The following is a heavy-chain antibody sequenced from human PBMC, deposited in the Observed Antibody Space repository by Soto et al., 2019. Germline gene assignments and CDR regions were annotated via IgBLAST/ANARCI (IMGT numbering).Heavy chain of an antibody. J-gene: IGHJ6*02. CDR1: GGTLSTYT. D-gene: IGHD5-18*01. Sequence: GASMKVSCKASGGTLSTYTISWVRQAPGQGLEWMGRIIPILGIANYAQKFQGWVTMTRDTSISTAYMELSRLRSDDTAVYYCARDLGWDTAMVGTYYYYGMDVWGQGTTVTV. CDR3: ARDLGWDTAMVGTYYYYGMDV. V-gene: IGHV1-69*04. CDR2: IIPILGIA.